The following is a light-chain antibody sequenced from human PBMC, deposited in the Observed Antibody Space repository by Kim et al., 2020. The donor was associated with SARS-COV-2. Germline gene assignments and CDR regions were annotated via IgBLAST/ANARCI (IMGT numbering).Light chain of an antibody. CDR2: AAS. CDR1: QSISNY. CDR3: QQSHSTLYT. V-gene: IGKV1-39*01. Sequence: DIQMTQSPSSLSASVGDRVTITCRASQSISNYLNWYQQKPGRAPNLLIYAASKLQSGVSSRFSGSGPGTDFTLTITSLQPEDFATYYCQQSHSTLYTFGQGTKLEI. J-gene: IGKJ2*01.